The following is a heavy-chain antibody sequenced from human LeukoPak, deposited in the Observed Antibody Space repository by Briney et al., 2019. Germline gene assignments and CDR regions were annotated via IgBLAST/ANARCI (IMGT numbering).Heavy chain of an antibody. CDR2: LNRDGSST. D-gene: IGHD2-2*01. J-gene: IGHJ4*02. V-gene: IGHV3-74*01. Sequence: GGSLRLSCAASGFTFSSYWMRWVRQDPGKGLVWVSRLNRDGSSTSYADSVKGRFTISRDNAKNTLYLQMNSLRVEDTAVYYCTRDGYCSSSSCYPDYWGQGTLVTVSS. CDR3: TRDGYCSSSSCYPDY. CDR1: GFTFSSYW.